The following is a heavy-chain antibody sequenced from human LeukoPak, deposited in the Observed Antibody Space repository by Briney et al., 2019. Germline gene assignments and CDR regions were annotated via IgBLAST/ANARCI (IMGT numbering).Heavy chain of an antibody. J-gene: IGHJ4*02. CDR2: IYYSGST. V-gene: IGHV4-59*12. CDR1: GGSISSYY. D-gene: IGHD3-22*01. Sequence: SETLSLTCTVSGGSISSYYWSWIRQPPGKGLEWIGYIYYSGSTNYNPSLKSRVTISVDTSKNQFSLKLSSVTAADTAVYYCARGLGGPYDSSGYYYFDYWGQGTLVTVSS. CDR3: ARGLGGPYDSSGYYYFDY.